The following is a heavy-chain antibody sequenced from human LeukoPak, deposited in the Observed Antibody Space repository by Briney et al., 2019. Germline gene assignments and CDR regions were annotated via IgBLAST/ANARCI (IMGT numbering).Heavy chain of an antibody. J-gene: IGHJ3*02. CDR1: GFTSSSYS. CDR3: ARDVIEHLSSPVGFDI. CDR2: ISSSSSTI. V-gene: IGHV3-48*01. D-gene: IGHD6-13*01. Sequence: PGGSLRLSCAASGFTSSSYSMNWVRQAPGKGLGWVSYISSSSSTIYYADSVKGRFTISRDNAKNSLYLQMNSLRAEDTAVYYCARDVIEHLSSPVGFDIWGQGTMVTVSS.